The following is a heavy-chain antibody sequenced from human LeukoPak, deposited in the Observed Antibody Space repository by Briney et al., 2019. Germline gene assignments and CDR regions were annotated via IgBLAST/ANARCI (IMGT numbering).Heavy chain of an antibody. J-gene: IGHJ5*02. CDR1: GGTFSSYA. D-gene: IGHD2-2*01. Sequence: ASVKVSCKASGGTFSSYAISWVRQAPGQGLEWMGGIIPIFGTANYAQKFQGRVTITADESTSTAYMELSSLRSEDTAVYYCARDDMPAAIFANWFDPWGQGTLVTVSS. CDR3: ARDDMPAAIFANWFDP. CDR2: IIPIFGTA. V-gene: IGHV1-69*13.